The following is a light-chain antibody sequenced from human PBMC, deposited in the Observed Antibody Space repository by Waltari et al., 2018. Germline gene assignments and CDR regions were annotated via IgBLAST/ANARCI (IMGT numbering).Light chain of an antibody. Sequence: DIQMTQSPSSLSASVGDRVTITCQASQDISNYLNWYQQKPGKAPKLLIYDASNLETGVPSRFSGSGSWTDFTFTISRLKPEDIATYYCQQYDTLPLTFGGGTKVEIK. CDR2: DAS. CDR1: QDISNY. CDR3: QQYDTLPLT. J-gene: IGKJ4*01. V-gene: IGKV1-33*01.